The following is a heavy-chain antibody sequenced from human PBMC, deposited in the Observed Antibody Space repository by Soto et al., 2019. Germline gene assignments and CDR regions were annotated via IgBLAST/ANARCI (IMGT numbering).Heavy chain of an antibody. J-gene: IGHJ4*01. CDR1: GFTVSSNY. Sequence: EVQLVESGGGLVQPGVSLRLSCAASGFTVSSNYMSWVRPAPGKGLEWVSVIYSGGSAYYADSVNGRFTISRDNYKNTLYLQMNSLRAEATAAYYCARHGYSYGGGYFDYWGHGTLVTVSS. CDR3: ARHGYSYGGGYFDY. CDR2: IYSGGSA. D-gene: IGHD5-18*01. V-gene: IGHV3-66*04.